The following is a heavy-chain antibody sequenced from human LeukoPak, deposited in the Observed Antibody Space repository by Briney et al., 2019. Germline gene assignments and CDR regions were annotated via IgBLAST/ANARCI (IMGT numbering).Heavy chain of an antibody. CDR3: ATTRIGLSGIY. D-gene: IGHD1-1*01. Sequence: GGSLRLSCAASGFTFSSYAMHWVRQAPGKGLEYVSAISSSGGSTYYANSVKGRFTISRDNSKNTLYLQMGSLTAEDMAVYYCATTRIGLSGIYWGQGTLVTVSS. CDR1: GFTFSSYA. CDR2: ISSSGGST. V-gene: IGHV3-64*01. J-gene: IGHJ4*02.